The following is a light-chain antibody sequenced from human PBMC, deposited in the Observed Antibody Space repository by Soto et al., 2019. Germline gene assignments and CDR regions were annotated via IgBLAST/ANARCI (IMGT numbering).Light chain of an antibody. V-gene: IGLV3-21*04. CDR1: NIGSKS. CDR3: QVWDSSSDHPGV. CDR2: YDS. Sequence: SYELTQPPSVSVAPGKTARITCGGNNIGSKSVHWYQQKPGQAPVLVIYYDSERPSGIPERFSGSNSGNTATPTISRVEAGDEDDYYCQVWDSSSDHPGVFGGGTELTVL. J-gene: IGLJ2*01.